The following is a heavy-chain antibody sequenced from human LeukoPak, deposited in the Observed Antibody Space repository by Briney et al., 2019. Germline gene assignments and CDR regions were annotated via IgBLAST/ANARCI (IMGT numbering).Heavy chain of an antibody. J-gene: IGHJ4*02. CDR1: GFTFSSYA. V-gene: IGHV3-7*03. CDR2: IKQDGSQK. Sequence: GGSLRLSCAASGFTFSSYAMSRVRQAPGKGLEWVANIKQDGSQKYYVDSVKGRFTISRDNAKNSLYLQMNSLRAEDTAVYYCARVEGPWGQGTLVTVSS. CDR3: ARVEGP.